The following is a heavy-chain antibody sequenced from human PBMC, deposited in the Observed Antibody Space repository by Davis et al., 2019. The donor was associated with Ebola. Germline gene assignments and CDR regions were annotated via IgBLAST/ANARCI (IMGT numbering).Heavy chain of an antibody. CDR3: ARGVPFRGYAFDI. D-gene: IGHD6-6*01. J-gene: IGHJ3*02. CDR1: GGSISSYY. V-gene: IGHV4-59*12. Sequence: MPSETLSLTCTVSGGSISSYYWSWIRQPPGKGLEWIGSIYYSGSTNYNPSLKSRVTISVDTSKNQFSLKLSSVTAADTAVYYCARGVPFRGYAFDIWGQGTMVTVSS. CDR2: IYYSGST.